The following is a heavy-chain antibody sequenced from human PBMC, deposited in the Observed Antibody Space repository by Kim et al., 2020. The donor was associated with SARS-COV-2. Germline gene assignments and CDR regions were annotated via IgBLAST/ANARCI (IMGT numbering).Heavy chain of an antibody. CDR1: GFTFSSYG. J-gene: IGHJ4*02. V-gene: IGHV3-33*01. D-gene: IGHD3-22*01. CDR3: ARDKAVNHYYHSNPYY. Sequence: GGSLRLSCAASGFTFSSYGMHWVRQAPGKGLEWVAVIWYDGSNKYYADSVKGRFTISRDNSKNTLYLQMNSLRAEDTAVYYCARDKAVNHYYHSNPYYWGQGTLVTVSS. CDR2: IWYDGSNK.